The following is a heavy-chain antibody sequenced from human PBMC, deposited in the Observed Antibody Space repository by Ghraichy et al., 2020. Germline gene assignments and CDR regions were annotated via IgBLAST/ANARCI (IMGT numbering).Heavy chain of an antibody. CDR2: ISWDGGST. CDR3: AKGAPRARVFWFDL. D-gene: IGHD2-8*01. J-gene: IGHJ5*02. CDR1: GFTFDDYT. V-gene: IGHV3-43*01. Sequence: GESLNISCAASGFTFDDYTMHWVRQAPGKGLEWVSLISWDGGSTYYADSVKGRFTISRDNSKNSLYLQMNSLRTEDTALYYCAKGAPRARVFWFDLWGQGTLVIVSS.